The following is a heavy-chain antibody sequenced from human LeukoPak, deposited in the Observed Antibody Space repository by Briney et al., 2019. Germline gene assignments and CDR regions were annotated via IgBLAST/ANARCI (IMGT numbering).Heavy chain of an antibody. Sequence: PGGSLRLSCAASGFTVSSNYMSWVRQAPGKGLEWVSYISSSGSTIYYAVSVKGRFTISRDNSKNTVYLQMNSLRAEDTAVYYCAKLQTPVVPAATLGFDSWGQGTLVTVSS. J-gene: IGHJ4*02. CDR3: AKLQTPVVPAATLGFDS. D-gene: IGHD2-2*01. CDR1: GFTVSSNY. V-gene: IGHV3-11*01. CDR2: ISSSGSTI.